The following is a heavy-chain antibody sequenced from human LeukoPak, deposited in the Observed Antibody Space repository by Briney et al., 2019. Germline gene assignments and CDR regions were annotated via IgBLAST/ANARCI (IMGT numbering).Heavy chain of an antibody. CDR1: GFTFDDYG. J-gene: IGHJ6*04. CDR3: ARDGTPSYTSGWVYMDA. D-gene: IGHD6-19*01. V-gene: IGHV3-20*04. Sequence: GGSLRLSCAASGFTFDDYGMSWVRQAPGRGLEWVSGINWDGSNTGYADSVKGRFTISRDNAKNSLYLQMNTLSAEDTAVYYCARDGTPSYTSGWVYMDAWGKGTTVTISS. CDR2: INWDGSNT.